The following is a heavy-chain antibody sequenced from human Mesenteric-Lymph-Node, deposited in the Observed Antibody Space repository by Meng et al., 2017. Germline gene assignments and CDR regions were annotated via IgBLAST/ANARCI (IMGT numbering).Heavy chain of an antibody. CDR1: GFSLSTSGVG. CDR2: IYWSDEK. D-gene: IGHD1-1*01. J-gene: IGHJ5*02. Sequence: ITWKGPGPTLVKPTQTFPLTCTFSGFSLSTSGVGVGWIRQPPGKALEWLAVIYWSDEKRYSPTLKSRLTITKDTSKNQVVLTVTNMDTVDTATYYCAHRRGMSTTGGLFDPWGQGTLVTVSS. CDR3: AHRRGMSTTGGLFDP. V-gene: IGHV2-5*01.